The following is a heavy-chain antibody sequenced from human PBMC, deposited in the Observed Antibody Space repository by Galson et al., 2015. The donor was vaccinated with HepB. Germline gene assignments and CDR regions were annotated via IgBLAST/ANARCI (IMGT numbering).Heavy chain of an antibody. D-gene: IGHD2-2*01. J-gene: IGHJ4*02. CDR2: ISWDSYNI. V-gene: IGHV3-9*01. CDR3: VRDIGGLVIVPAAMGFDY. Sequence: SLRLSCAASGFNFDDHAMHWVRHVPGKGLEWVSGISWDSYNIHYADSVRGRFTISRDNAKNSLYLQMDRLRAEDTAFYYCVRDIGGLVIVPAAMGFDYWGQGTLVTVSS. CDR1: GFNFDDHA.